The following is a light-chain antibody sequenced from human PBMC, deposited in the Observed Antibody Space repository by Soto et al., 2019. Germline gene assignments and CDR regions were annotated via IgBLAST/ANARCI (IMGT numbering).Light chain of an antibody. CDR1: GSDIGSYNY. V-gene: IGLV2-14*03. Sequence: QSVLTQPASVSGSPGQSITISCTGTGSDIGSYNYVSWYQHHPGKVTKFIIYDVTNRPSGVSDRFSGSKSGNTASLTISGLQAEDEADYYCNSYTSASTYGFGTGTKVTVL. CDR3: NSYTSASTYG. J-gene: IGLJ1*01. CDR2: DVT.